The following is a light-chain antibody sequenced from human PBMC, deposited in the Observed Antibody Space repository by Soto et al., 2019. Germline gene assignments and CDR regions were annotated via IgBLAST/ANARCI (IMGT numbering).Light chain of an antibody. V-gene: IGKV3-20*01. CDR2: GAS. CDR3: QQYGSSPQT. CDR1: QSVSSS. J-gene: IGKJ1*01. Sequence: EIVMTQSPATLSVSPGERATLSCRASQSVSSSLAWYQQKPGQAPRFLIYGASSRATGIPDRFSGSGSGTDFTLTISRLEPEDFAVYYCQQYGSSPQTFGQGTKVDIK.